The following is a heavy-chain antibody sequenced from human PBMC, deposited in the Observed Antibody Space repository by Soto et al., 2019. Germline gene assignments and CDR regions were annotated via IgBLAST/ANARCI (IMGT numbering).Heavy chain of an antibody. CDR2: VTHDGTLY. CDR1: GFTFSSCA. D-gene: IGHD2-8*02. V-gene: IGHV3-30*18. CDR3: VKDRSDTWSFDY. J-gene: IGHJ4*02. Sequence: QVQLVESGGGVVQPGRSLRLSCVASGFTFSSCAMHWVRQVPGKGLEWLAVVTHDGTLYPYADSVKGRFSFSRDNSRKTLYLQMNGLRPEDTALYYCVKDRSDTWSFDYWGQGTLVTDSS.